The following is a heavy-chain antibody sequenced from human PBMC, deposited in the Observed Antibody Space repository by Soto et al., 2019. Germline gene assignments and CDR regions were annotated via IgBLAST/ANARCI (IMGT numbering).Heavy chain of an antibody. V-gene: IGHV3-66*01. D-gene: IGHD3-16*02. CDR3: ESRVSCYPY. CDR2: MYSTGST. J-gene: IGHJ4*02. Sequence: EVQVVESGGGLVQPGGSLRLSCAASGFSVNKDFMSWVRQAPGKGLEWVSTMYSTGSTDYADSVKGRFTISKDNSKNTLYLQMNSVRAEDTAVYYCESRVSCYPYWGQGTLVTVSS. CDR1: GFSVNKDF.